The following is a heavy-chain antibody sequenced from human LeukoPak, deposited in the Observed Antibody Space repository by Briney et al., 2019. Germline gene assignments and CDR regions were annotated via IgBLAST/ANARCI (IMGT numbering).Heavy chain of an antibody. CDR2: ISSSSSYI. Sequence: PGGSLRLSCAASGFTFSSYSMNWVRQAPGKGLEWVSSISSSSSYIYYADSVKGRFTISRDNAKNSLYLQMNSLRAEDTAVYYCARGEDGDPIAVASTFDYWGQGTLVTVSS. CDR1: GFTFSSYS. D-gene: IGHD6-19*01. V-gene: IGHV3-21*01. J-gene: IGHJ4*02. CDR3: ARGEDGDPIAVASTFDY.